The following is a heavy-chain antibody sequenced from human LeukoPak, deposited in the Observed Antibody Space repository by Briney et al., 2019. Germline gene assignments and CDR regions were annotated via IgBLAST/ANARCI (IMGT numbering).Heavy chain of an antibody. D-gene: IGHD3-10*01. V-gene: IGHV1-8*01. J-gene: IGHJ6*02. CDR2: MNPDSGST. CDR3: ARGGDAGRMDV. CDR1: GYTFTNYD. Sequence: VSVKVSCKASGYTFTNYDINWARQATGQGLEWMGWMNPDSGSTGYAQKFQGRVTMTRSTSISTAYMELSSLRSEDTAVYYCARGGDAGRMDVWGQGTTVTVSS.